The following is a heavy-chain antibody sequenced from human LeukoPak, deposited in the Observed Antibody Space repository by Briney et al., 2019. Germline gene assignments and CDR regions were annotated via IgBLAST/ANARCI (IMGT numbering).Heavy chain of an antibody. D-gene: IGHD6-19*01. CDR1: GFTFSSYG. J-gene: IGHJ4*02. CDR3: AKDRMRSSGWEPTFDY. Sequence: GGSLRLSCAASGFTFSSYGMHWVRQAPGKGLEWVAVISYDGSNKYYADSVKGRFTISRDNSKNTLYLQMNSLRAEDTAVYYCAKDRMRSSGWEPTFDYWGQGTLVTVSS. V-gene: IGHV3-30*18. CDR2: ISYDGSNK.